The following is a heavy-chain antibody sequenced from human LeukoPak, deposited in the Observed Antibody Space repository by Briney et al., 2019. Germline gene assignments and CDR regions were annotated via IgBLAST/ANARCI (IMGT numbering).Heavy chain of an antibody. V-gene: IGHV4-59*01. CDR1: GGSLSNYY. Sequence: SETLSLTCTVSGGSLSNYYWSWIRQPPGKGLEWIGYIYYSGSTNYNPSLKSRVTISVDTSKNQFSLKLSSVTAADTAVYYCARVDSTNWYEYRGYFDYWGQGTLVTVSS. D-gene: IGHD6-13*01. CDR3: ARVDSTNWYEYRGYFDY. J-gene: IGHJ4*02. CDR2: IYYSGST.